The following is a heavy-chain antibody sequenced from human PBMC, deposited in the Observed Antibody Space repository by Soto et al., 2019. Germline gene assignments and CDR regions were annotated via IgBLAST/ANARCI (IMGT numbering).Heavy chain of an antibody. CDR2: ISAYNGNT. J-gene: IGHJ3*02. Sequence: ASVKVSCKASGYTFTSYGISWVRQAPGQGLEWMGWISAYNGNTNYAQKLQGRVTMTTDTSTSTAYMELRSLRSDDTAVYYCARDNYGEPEDAFDIWGQGTMVTVSS. CDR3: ARDNYGEPEDAFDI. D-gene: IGHD4-17*01. V-gene: IGHV1-18*01. CDR1: GYTFTSYG.